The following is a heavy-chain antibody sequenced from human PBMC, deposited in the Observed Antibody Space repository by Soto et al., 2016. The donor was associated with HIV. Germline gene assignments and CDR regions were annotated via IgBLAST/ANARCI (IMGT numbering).Heavy chain of an antibody. J-gene: IGHJ4*02. Sequence: EVQLLESGGGLVQPGGPVRLSCAASGFSFSTYAMSWVRQAPGKGLEWVASISGSGSSTYYADSVKGRFTISRDNSKNTLYLQMKSLRADDTAVYYCTKDLPGRPVGARGRDYFDYWGPGNPGHRLL. CDR2: ISGSGSST. CDR1: GFSFSTYA. D-gene: IGHD1-26*01. CDR3: TKDLPGRPVGARGRDYFDY. V-gene: IGHV3-23*01.